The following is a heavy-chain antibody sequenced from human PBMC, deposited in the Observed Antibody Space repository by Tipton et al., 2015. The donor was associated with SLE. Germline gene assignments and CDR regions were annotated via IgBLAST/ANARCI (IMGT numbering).Heavy chain of an antibody. CDR2: INHSGST. D-gene: IGHD6-19*01. CDR1: GGSFSGYY. CDR3: ARWGRSSGWYGY. Sequence: TLSLTCAVYGGSFSGYYWSWIRQPPGKGLGWIGEINHSGSTKYNPYLKSRVTISVDTSKNQFSLKLSSVTAADTAVYYCARWGRSSGWYGYWGQGTLVTVSS. V-gene: IGHV4-34*01. J-gene: IGHJ4*02.